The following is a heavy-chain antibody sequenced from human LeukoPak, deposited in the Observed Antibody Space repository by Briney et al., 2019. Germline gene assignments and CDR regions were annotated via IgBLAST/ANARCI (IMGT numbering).Heavy chain of an antibody. Sequence: PGGSLRLSCAASGFTVSSNYMSWVRQAPGKGLEWVSVIYSGGSTYYADSVKGRFTISRDNSKNTLYLQMNSLRAEDTAVYYCAKDGSSGWYMWYYYMDVWGKGTTVTVSS. CDR1: GFTVSSNY. CDR2: IYSGGST. CDR3: AKDGSSGWYMWYYYMDV. J-gene: IGHJ6*03. V-gene: IGHV3-53*05. D-gene: IGHD6-19*01.